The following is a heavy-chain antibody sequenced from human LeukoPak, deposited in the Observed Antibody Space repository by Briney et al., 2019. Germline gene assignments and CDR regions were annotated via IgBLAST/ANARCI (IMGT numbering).Heavy chain of an antibody. CDR2: IKQGGSEK. J-gene: IGHJ4*02. D-gene: IGHD3-10*01. CDR3: ARDPWLPYFY. V-gene: IGHV3-7*01. CDR1: GFTFSSYW. Sequence: GGALRLSCAASGFTFSSYWMSWVRQAPGKGLEWVANIKQGGSEKYYVDSVKGRFTISRDNTKNSLYLQMNNLRAEDTAVYYCARDPWLPYFYWGQGTLVTVSS.